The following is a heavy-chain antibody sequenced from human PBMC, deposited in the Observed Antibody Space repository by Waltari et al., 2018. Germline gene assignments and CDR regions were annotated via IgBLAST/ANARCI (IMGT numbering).Heavy chain of an antibody. CDR3: ARYRDRVTTWLDY. CDR2: INRSGSI. V-gene: IGHV4-34*02. CDR1: GGSLSGYF. J-gene: IGHJ4*02. Sequence: QLSAGLLKPSETLSLTCSVYGGSLSGYFWTWIRQPPGKGLEWIGEINRSGSINYSPSIKRRVTISLDSSMNQFSLTVSSVTVADTAVYYCARYRDRVTTWLDYWGQGTLVTVSS. D-gene: IGHD4-4*01.